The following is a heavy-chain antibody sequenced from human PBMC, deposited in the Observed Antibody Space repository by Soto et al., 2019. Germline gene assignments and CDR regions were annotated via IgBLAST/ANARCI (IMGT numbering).Heavy chain of an antibody. Sequence: GGSLRLSCAASGFSFSDSYMSCIRQAPGKGLEWVSYISRGGSVIYYADSVKGRFTISRDDAKNSLYLQMNSLRAEDTAIYYCASDSHAVDLGYWGQGTLVTVSS. V-gene: IGHV3-11*01. CDR3: ASDSHAVDLGY. J-gene: IGHJ4*02. CDR2: ISRGGSVI. D-gene: IGHD3-10*01. CDR1: GFSFSDSY.